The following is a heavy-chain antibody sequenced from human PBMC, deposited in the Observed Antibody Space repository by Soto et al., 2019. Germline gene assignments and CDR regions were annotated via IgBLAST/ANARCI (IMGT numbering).Heavy chain of an antibody. D-gene: IGHD3-10*01. CDR1: GGSISSYY. Sequence: SETLSLTCTVSGGSISSYYWSWIRQPPGKGLEWIGYIYYGGSTNYNPSLKSRVTISVDTSKNQFSLKLSSVTAADTAVYYCARVINYYYYGMDVWGQGTTVTVSS. CDR2: IYYGGST. V-gene: IGHV4-59*01. CDR3: ARVINYYYYGMDV. J-gene: IGHJ6*02.